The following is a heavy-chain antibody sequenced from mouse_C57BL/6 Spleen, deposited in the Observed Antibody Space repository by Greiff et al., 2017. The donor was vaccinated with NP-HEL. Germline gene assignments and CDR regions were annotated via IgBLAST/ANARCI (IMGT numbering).Heavy chain of an antibody. Sequence: QVQLQQPGAELVMPGASVKLSCKASGYTFTSYGTSWVKQRTGQGLEWIGEIYPRSGNTYYNEKFKGKATLTADKSSSTAYMELRSLTSEDSAVYFCARRDYGNYVSAMDYWGQGTSVTVSS. CDR2: IYPRSGNT. V-gene: IGHV1-81*01. CDR3: ARRDYGNYVSAMDY. CDR1: GYTFTSYG. J-gene: IGHJ4*01. D-gene: IGHD2-1*01.